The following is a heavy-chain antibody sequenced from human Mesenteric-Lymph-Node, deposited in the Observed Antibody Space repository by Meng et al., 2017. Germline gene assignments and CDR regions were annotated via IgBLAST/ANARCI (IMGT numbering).Heavy chain of an antibody. V-gene: IGHV4-30-4*01. D-gene: IGHD2-2*01. Sequence: GQLQGSGPGLVKPSGTLSLTCTFSGGSISSSNYYWSWIRQPPGKGLEWSGHIYNSGSTYYNPSLKSRITMSVDTSKNQFSLKLSSVTAADTAVYYCASGRKYCSSTSCYGQFDYWGQGTLVTVSS. CDR1: GGSISSSNYY. CDR2: IYNSGST. J-gene: IGHJ4*02. CDR3: ASGRKYCSSTSCYGQFDY.